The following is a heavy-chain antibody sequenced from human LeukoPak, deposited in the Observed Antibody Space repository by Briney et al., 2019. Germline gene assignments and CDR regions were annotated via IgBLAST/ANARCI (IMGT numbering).Heavy chain of an antibody. CDR3: ARALAAAAGRRAAMMGD. J-gene: IGHJ4*02. Sequence: VASVKVSCTASGYTFTSYYMHWVRQAPGQGLEWMGIINPSGGSTSYAQEFQGRVTMTRDMSTSTVYMELSSLTSEDTAVYYCARALAAAAGRRAAMMGDWGQGTLVTVSS. D-gene: IGHD6-13*01. CDR1: GYTFTSYY. V-gene: IGHV1-46*01. CDR2: INPSGGST.